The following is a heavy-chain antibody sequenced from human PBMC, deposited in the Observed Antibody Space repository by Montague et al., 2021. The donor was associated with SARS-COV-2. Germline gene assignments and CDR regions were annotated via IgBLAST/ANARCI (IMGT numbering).Heavy chain of an antibody. CDR3: ASAVPDFDY. Sequence: SLRLSCAASGFTFSSYTMIWVRQAPGKGLEWVSSITSNSGHIYYADSLKGRFTISRDNAKNSLYLHMNSLRAEDTAIYYCASAVPDFDYWGQGTLVTVSS. V-gene: IGHV3-21*01. CDR1: GFTFSSYT. CDR2: ITSNSGHI. J-gene: IGHJ4*02.